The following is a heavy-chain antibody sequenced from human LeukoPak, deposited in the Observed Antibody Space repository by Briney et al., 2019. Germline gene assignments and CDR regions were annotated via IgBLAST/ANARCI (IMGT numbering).Heavy chain of an antibody. V-gene: IGHV4-59*01. Sequence: SETLSLTCTVSGGSISSYYWSWIRQPPGKGLEWIGYIYYSGSTNYNPSLKSRVTISVDTSKNQFSLKLSSVTAAGTAVYYCASLYGGPPGFYYYYMDVWGKGTTVTVSS. CDR3: ASLYGGPPGFYYYYMDV. CDR1: GGSISSYY. CDR2: IYYSGST. J-gene: IGHJ6*03. D-gene: IGHD4/OR15-4a*01.